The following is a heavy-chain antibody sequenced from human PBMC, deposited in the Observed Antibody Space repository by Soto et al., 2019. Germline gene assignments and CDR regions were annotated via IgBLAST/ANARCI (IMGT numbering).Heavy chain of an antibody. CDR3: ASGITSCGAFDP. V-gene: IGHV1-8*01. J-gene: IGHJ5*02. Sequence: QVQLVQSGAEVKKPGASVKVSCKASGYTFTSYDINWVRQATGQGLEWMGWMNPNSGNTGYAQTFQGRVTMTRNTSISTAYRELSSLRSEDTAVYYWASGITSCGAFDPGGQGTLVTVSS. D-gene: IGHD3-3*01. CDR2: MNPNSGNT. CDR1: GYTFTSYD.